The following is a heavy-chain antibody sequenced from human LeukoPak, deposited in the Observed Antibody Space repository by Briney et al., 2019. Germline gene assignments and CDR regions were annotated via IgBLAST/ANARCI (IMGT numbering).Heavy chain of an antibody. J-gene: IGHJ4*02. Sequence: SETLSLTCTVSTGTIRGYYWTWMRQPPGKRLEWIGYIYYSGSTNYNPSLKSRVTISIDTSKKQFSLKLSSVTAADTAVYFCARQYYYDSSFDYWGQGTLVTVSS. D-gene: IGHD3-22*01. V-gene: IGHV4-59*08. CDR2: IYYSGST. CDR1: TGTIRGYY. CDR3: ARQYYYDSSFDY.